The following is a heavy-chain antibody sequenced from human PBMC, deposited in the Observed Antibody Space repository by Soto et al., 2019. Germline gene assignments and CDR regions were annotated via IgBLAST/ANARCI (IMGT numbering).Heavy chain of an antibody. V-gene: IGHV1-18*01. J-gene: IGHJ4*02. CDR2: ISAYNGNT. D-gene: IGHD3-3*01. Sequence: ASVKVSCKAPGYTFTSYGISWVRQAPGQGLEWMGWISAYNGNTNYAQKLQGRVTMTTDTSTSTAYMELRSLRSDDTAVYYCARSPRFLEWLSAFDDWGQGTLVTVSS. CDR3: ARSPRFLEWLSAFDD. CDR1: GYTFTSYG.